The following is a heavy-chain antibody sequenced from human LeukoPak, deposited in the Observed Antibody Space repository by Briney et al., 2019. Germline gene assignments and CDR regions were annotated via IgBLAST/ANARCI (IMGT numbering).Heavy chain of an antibody. CDR2: ISSSSSNI. Sequence: PGGSLRLSCAASGFTFSSYSMNWVRQAPGKGLEWVSYISSSSSNIYYADSVKGRFTISRDNAKNSLYLQMNSLRAEDTAVYYCARDAPTYGDYEDDAFDIWGQGTMVTVSS. CDR1: GFTFSSYS. CDR3: ARDAPTYGDYEDDAFDI. V-gene: IGHV3-48*01. D-gene: IGHD4-17*01. J-gene: IGHJ3*02.